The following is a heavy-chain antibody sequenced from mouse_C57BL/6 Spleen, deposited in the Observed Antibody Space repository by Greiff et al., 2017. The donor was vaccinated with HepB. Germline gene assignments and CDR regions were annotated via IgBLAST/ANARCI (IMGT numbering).Heavy chain of an antibody. CDR1: GYTFTSYW. J-gene: IGHJ1*03. CDR3: ARDDYGNSFDV. V-gene: IGHV1-59*01. Sequence: QVQLKQSGAELVRPGTSVKLSCKASGYTFTSYWMHWVKQRPGQGLEWIGVIDPSDSYTNYNQKFKGKATLTVDTSSSTAYMQLSSLTSEDSAVYYCARDDYGNSFDVWGTGTTVTVSS. CDR2: IDPSDSYT. D-gene: IGHD2-1*01.